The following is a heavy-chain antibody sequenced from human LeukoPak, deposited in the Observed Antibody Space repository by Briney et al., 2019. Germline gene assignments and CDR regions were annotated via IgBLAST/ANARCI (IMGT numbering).Heavy chain of an antibody. D-gene: IGHD3-10*01. Sequence: GASVKVSCKASGYTFTSYYMHWVRQAPGQGLEWMGIINPSGGSTSYAQKFQGRVTMTRDTSTSTVYMELSSLRSEDTAVYYCARDAHIVRGVNPLDYWGQGTLVTVSS. CDR1: GYTFTSYY. CDR2: INPSGGST. V-gene: IGHV1-46*01. CDR3: ARDAHIVRGVNPLDY. J-gene: IGHJ4*02.